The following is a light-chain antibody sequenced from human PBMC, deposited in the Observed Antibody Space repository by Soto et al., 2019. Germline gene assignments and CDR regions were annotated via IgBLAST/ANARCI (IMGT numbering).Light chain of an antibody. Sequence: QSVLTQPPSLSGAPGQSVTISCTGSSSNIGAGYDVHWYQQLPGTAPRVLIYDNNSRPSGVPDRFSGSKSGTSASLAITGLQAEDEADYYCHSYDVSLSGPVFGGGTKVTVL. CDR3: HSYDVSLSGPV. CDR2: DNN. CDR1: SSNIGAGYD. J-gene: IGLJ2*01. V-gene: IGLV1-40*01.